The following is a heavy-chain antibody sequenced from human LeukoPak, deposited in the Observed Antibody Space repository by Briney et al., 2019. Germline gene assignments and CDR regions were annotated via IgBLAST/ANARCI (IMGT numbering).Heavy chain of an antibody. CDR1: GLTFSNYT. CDR3: AREAREWELQYYYYMDV. CDR2: ISSSSSYI. Sequence: GGSLRLSCAASGLTFSNYTMNWIRQAPGKGLEWVSSISSSSSYIHYADSVKGRFTISRDNAKNSLYLQMNSLRAEDTAVYYCAREAREWELQYYYYMDVWGKGTTVTVSS. V-gene: IGHV3-21*01. J-gene: IGHJ6*03. D-gene: IGHD1-26*01.